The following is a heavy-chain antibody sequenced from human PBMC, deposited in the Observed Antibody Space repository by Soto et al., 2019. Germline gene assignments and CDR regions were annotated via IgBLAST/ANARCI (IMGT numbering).Heavy chain of an antibody. V-gene: IGHV1-2*04. CDR3: ARAWSYVSPDAFDI. J-gene: IGHJ3*02. D-gene: IGHD1-26*01. CDR1: GYTFTGYY. CDR2: INPNSGGT. Sequence: QVQLVQSGAEVKKPGASVKVSCKASGYTFTGYYMHWVRQAPGQGLEWMGWINPNSGGTNYAQKFQGWVTMTRYSAISTAYMELSRLRSDDTAVYYCARAWSYVSPDAFDIWGQGTMVTVSS.